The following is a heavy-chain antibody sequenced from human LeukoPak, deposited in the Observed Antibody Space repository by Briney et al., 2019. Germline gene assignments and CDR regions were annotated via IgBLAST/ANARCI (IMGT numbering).Heavy chain of an antibody. Sequence: GGSLRLSCAASGFTFSSYSMNWVRQAPGKGLEWVSYISSSSSTMYYADSVKGRFTISRDNAKNSLYLQMNSLRDEDTAVYYCARAILPDGSGSCYFDYWGQGTLVADCS. CDR1: GFTFSSYS. CDR3: ARAILPDGSGSCYFDY. CDR2: ISSSSSTM. D-gene: IGHD3-10*01. J-gene: IGHJ4*02. V-gene: IGHV3-48*02.